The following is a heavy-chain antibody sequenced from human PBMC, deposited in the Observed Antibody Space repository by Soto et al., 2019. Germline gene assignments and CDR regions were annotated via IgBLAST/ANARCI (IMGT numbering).Heavy chain of an antibody. V-gene: IGHV2-5*05. CDR2: IYWDDDK. CDR1: GFSLSTSGVG. J-gene: IGHJ4*02. CDR3: AHFGYYGSVGLDQ. Sequence: QITLKESGPTLVKPTQTLTLTCTVSGFSLSTSGVGVCWIRQPPEKALECLGIIYWDDDKRYVPSMRSRLTMAKDSCKHQVVLSMANMESVDTATYVCAHFGYYGSVGLDQWGQGTLVTVSS. D-gene: IGHD3-10*01.